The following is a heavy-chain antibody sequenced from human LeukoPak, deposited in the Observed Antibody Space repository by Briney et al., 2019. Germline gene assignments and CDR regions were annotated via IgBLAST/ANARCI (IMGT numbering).Heavy chain of an antibody. J-gene: IGHJ4*02. D-gene: IGHD1-26*01. CDR2: IYYSGST. CDR1: GDSTSSDRYY. V-gene: IGHV4-39*01. CDR3: ARGRPYSGGYHLDY. Sequence: SETLSLTCTVSGDSTSSDRYYGGWVRQPPGEGLEWIGNIYYSGSTYYNPSLKSRVTMSVDTSKNQFFLKLNSVTAADTAVYYCARGRPYSGGYHLDYWGQGTLVTVSA.